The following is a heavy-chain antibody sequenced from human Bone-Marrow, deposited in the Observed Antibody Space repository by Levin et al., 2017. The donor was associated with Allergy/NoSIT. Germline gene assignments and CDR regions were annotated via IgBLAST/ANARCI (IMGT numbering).Heavy chain of an antibody. D-gene: IGHD4-17*01. J-gene: IGHJ4*02. V-gene: IGHV3-48*01. CDR3: ARDRTNYGDCDY. CDR1: GFTFSTYS. Sequence: GGSLRLSCAASGFTFSTYSMNWVRQAPGKGLEWVSYINSRSGIIYYADSVKGRFTISRDNAKNSLYLQMNSLRAEDTAVYYCARDRTNYGDCDYWGQGTLVTVSS. CDR2: INSRSGII.